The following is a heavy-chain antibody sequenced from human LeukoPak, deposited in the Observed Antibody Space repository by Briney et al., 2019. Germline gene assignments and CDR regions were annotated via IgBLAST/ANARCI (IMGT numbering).Heavy chain of an antibody. CDR1: GGSISSTDYY. Sequence: SETLSLTCTVSGGSISSTDYYWVWIRQPPTKGLEWIGSIYDSGSFYYNPSLKSRVTISVATSKNQFSLKLSSVTAADTAVYYCARGLVPAASYAFDIWGQGTMVTVSS. V-gene: IGHV4-39*07. J-gene: IGHJ3*02. D-gene: IGHD2-2*01. CDR3: ARGLVPAASYAFDI. CDR2: IYDSGSF.